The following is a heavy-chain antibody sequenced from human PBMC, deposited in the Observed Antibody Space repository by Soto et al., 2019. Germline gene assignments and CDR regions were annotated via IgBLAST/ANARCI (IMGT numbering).Heavy chain of an antibody. V-gene: IGHV3-9*01. D-gene: IGHD1-26*01. Sequence: PGGSLRLSCAASGFTFDDYAMHWVRQAPGKGLEWVSGISWNSGSIGYADSVKGRFTISRDNAKNSLYLQMNSLRAEDTALYYCAKGTKWELLPADAFDIWGQGTMVTVSS. CDR1: GFTFDDYA. CDR3: AKGTKWELLPADAFDI. J-gene: IGHJ3*02. CDR2: ISWNSGSI.